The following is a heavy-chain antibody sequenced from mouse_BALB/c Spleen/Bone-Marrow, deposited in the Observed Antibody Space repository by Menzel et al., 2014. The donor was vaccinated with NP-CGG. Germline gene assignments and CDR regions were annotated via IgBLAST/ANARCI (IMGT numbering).Heavy chain of an antibody. V-gene: IGHV3-2*02. J-gene: IGHJ2*01. D-gene: IGHD3-1*01. CDR2: ITSSGHT. CDR1: GYSITSAYA. CDR3: ARSGNFIDY. Sequence: VQLQQSGPGLMKPSQSLSLTCTVTGYSITSAYAWNWIRQFPGDKLEWMGYITSSGHTSYNPSLESRISITRDTSKNQFFLQLNSVATEDAATYFCARSGNFIDYWGQGTTLTVSS.